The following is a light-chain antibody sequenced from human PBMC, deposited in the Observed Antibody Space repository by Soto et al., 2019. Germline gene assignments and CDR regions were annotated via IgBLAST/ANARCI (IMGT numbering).Light chain of an antibody. CDR1: QSVSSY. J-gene: IGKJ1*01. V-gene: IGKV3-11*01. Sequence: EIVLTQSPATLPLSPGERATLSCRASQSVSSYFAWYQQKPGQAPRLLIYDASNRATGIPARFSGSGSGTDFTLTISSLEPEDFAVYYCQQRGNWPLTFGQGTKVDIK. CDR3: QQRGNWPLT. CDR2: DAS.